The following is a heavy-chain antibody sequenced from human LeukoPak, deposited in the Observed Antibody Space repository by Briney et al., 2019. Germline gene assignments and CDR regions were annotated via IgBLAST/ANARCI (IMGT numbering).Heavy chain of an antibody. CDR1: GFTFSSYW. D-gene: IGHD6-13*01. V-gene: IGHV3-74*01. CDR3: ASGLKSYTTSWYGDY. Sequence: GGTLRLSCAASGFTFSSYWMHWVRQAPGKGLVWVSRINTDGSTTTYADSVQGRFTISRDNAKNTLYLQMNSLRAEDTAVYYCASGLKSYTTSWYGDYWGQGILVTVCS. J-gene: IGHJ4*02. CDR2: INTDGSTT.